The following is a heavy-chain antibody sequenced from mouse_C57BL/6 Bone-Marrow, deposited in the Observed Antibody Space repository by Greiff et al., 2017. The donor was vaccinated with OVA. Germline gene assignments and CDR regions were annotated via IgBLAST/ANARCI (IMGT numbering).Heavy chain of an antibody. CDR3: AGGCYHGAWFAY. CDR2: IYPGSGST. Sequence: QVQLQQPGAELVKPGASVKMSCKASGYTFTSYWITWVKQRPGQGLEWIGDIYPGSGSTTYNEKFKSKATLTVDTSSSTAYMQLSSLTSEDSAVYYCAGGCYHGAWFAYWGQGTLVTVSA. J-gene: IGHJ3*01. CDR1: GYTFTSYW. V-gene: IGHV1-55*01.